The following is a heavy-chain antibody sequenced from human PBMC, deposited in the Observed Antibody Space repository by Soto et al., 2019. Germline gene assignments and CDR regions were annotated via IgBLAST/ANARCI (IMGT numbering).Heavy chain of an antibody. D-gene: IGHD1-7*01. Sequence: QVQLVESGGGVVQPGRSLRLSCAASGFTFSSYGMHWVRQAPGKGLEWVAVIWYDGSNKYYADSVKGRFTISRDNSKKTLYLQMNSLRAEDTAVYYCARDEHWNYVYWGQGTLVTVSS. V-gene: IGHV3-33*01. CDR1: GFTFSSYG. CDR2: IWYDGSNK. CDR3: ARDEHWNYVY. J-gene: IGHJ4*02.